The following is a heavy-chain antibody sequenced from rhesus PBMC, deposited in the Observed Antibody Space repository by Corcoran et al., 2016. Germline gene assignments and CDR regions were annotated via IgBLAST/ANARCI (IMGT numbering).Heavy chain of an antibody. CDR1: GASIRSNW. CDR3: ARSPGSWYFDL. V-gene: IGHV4-80*01. CDR2: SNGDSGNP. J-gene: IGHJ2*01. Sequence: QVQLQESGPGLVKPSETLSLTCTVSGASIRSNWWSWIRQPPGKGLEWIGESNGDSGNPTPNPSLKNRITISKDASKNQFSLEVNSLTAADTAVYYCARSPGSWYFDLWGPGTPITISS.